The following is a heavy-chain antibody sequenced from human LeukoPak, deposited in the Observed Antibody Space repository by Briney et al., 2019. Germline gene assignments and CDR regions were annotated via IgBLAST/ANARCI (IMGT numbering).Heavy chain of an antibody. CDR3: ARHGTISSESYFDY. CDR1: GGSVSSYY. J-gene: IGHJ4*02. D-gene: IGHD1-14*01. CDR2: THNSGRT. V-gene: IGHV4-59*08. Sequence: PSETLSLTCSVSGGSVSSYYWSGIRQSPGKGLEWIGYTHNSGRTNYNPSLKSRVTGFVDTSKNQVSLRLSSVTAADTAVYYCARHGTISSESYFDYWGQGALVTVSS.